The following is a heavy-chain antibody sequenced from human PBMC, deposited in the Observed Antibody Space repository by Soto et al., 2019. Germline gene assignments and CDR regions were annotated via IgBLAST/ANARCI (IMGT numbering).Heavy chain of an antibody. D-gene: IGHD2-21*02. CDR1: GRSISSSSYY. CDR3: AGLVVTADAFDI. CDR2: IYYSGSP. V-gene: IGHV4-39*01. J-gene: IGHJ3*02. Sequence: SETLSLTCTVSGRSISSSSYYWGWIRQPPGKGLEWIGSIYYSGSPYYNPSLKSRVTISVDTSKNQFSLKLSSVTAADTAVYYCAGLVVTADAFDIWGQGTMVT.